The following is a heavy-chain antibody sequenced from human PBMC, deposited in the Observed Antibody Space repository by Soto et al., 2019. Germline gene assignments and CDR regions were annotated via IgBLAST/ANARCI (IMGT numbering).Heavy chain of an antibody. J-gene: IGHJ6*02. Sequence: PGGSLRLSCAASGFSFSSYSMNWVRQAPGKGLEWVSYISSSSSTIYYADSVKGRFTISRDNAKNSLYLQMNSLRDEDTAVYYCARPSGSYPNDYYYYGMDVWGQGTTVTVSS. CDR2: ISSSSSTI. CDR3: ARPSGSYPNDYYYYGMDV. CDR1: GFSFSSYS. V-gene: IGHV3-48*02. D-gene: IGHD1-26*01.